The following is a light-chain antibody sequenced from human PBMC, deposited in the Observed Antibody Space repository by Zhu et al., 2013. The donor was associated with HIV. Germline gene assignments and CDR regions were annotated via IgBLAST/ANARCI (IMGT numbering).Light chain of an antibody. V-gene: IGKV3-20*01. Sequence: EIVLTQSPGTPSLSPGERATLSCRASQSVSSSYLAWYQQKPGQAPRLLIYGASSRATGIPDRFSGXGSGTDFTLTISRLEPEDFAVYYCQQYVGSPYTFG. CDR1: QSVSSSY. CDR3: QQYVGSPYT. CDR2: GAS. J-gene: IGKJ2*01.